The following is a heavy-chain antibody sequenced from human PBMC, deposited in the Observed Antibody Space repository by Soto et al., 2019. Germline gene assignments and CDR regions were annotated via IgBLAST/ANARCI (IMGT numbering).Heavy chain of an antibody. Sequence: EVQLVESGGGLVKPGGSLRLSCAASGFTFSTYSMNWVRQAPGQGLEWVSSISSSGTHIYYADSVKGRFTMSRDNAKNLVYLEMNSLRVVATAVYYCVPWEHLDASDLFDLWGQGTMVTVSS. J-gene: IGHJ3*01. D-gene: IGHD1-26*01. CDR3: VPWEHLDASDLFDL. CDR1: GFTFSTYS. V-gene: IGHV3-21*01. CDR2: ISSSGTHI.